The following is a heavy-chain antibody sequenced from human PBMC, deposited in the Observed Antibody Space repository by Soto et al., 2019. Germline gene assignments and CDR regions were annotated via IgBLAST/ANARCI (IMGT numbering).Heavy chain of an antibody. J-gene: IGHJ4*02. CDR1: GFTFSSYA. CDR3: AKVGSYDFWSGRNYFDY. CDR2: ISGSGGST. V-gene: IGHV3-23*01. Sequence: GGSLRLSCAASGFTFSSYAMSWVRQAPGKGLEWVSAISGSGGSTYYADSVKGRFTISRDNSKNTLYLQMNSLRAEDTAVYYCAKVGSYDFWSGRNYFDYWGQGTLVTVSS. D-gene: IGHD3-3*01.